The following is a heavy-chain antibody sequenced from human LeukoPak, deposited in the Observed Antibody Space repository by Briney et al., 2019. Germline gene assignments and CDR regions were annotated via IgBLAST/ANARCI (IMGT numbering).Heavy chain of an antibody. J-gene: IGHJ5*02. CDR1: GYTFTSYY. Sequence: GASVKVSCKASGYTFTSYYMHWVRQAPGQGLEWMGIINPSGGSTSYAQKFQGRVTMTRDMSTSTVYMELSSLRSEDTAVYYCARGGAIFGVVIDNWFDPWGQGTLATVSS. V-gene: IGHV1-46*01. D-gene: IGHD3-3*01. CDR3: ARGGAIFGVVIDNWFDP. CDR2: INPSGGST.